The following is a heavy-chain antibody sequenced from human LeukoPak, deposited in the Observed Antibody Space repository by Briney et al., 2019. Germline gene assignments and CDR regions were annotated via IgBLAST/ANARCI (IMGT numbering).Heavy chain of an antibody. V-gene: IGHV1-2*02. CDR3: ARDPTRRAFDI. J-gene: IGHJ3*02. CDR1: GYTFTGYY. CDR2: INPNSGGT. D-gene: IGHD1-14*01. Sequence: WASVTVSCKASGYTFTGYYMHWVRQAPGQGLEWMGWINPNSGGTNYAQKFQGRVTMTRDTSISTAYMELSRLRSDDTAVYYCARDPTRRAFDIWGQGTMVTVSS.